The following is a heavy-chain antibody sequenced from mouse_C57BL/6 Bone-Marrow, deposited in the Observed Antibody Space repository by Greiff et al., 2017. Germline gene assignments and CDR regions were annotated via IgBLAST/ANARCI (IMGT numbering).Heavy chain of an antibody. CDR1: GFNITNTY. CDR3: GRSGLVWFPWFAY. V-gene: IGHV14-3*01. CDR2: IDPANGNT. D-gene: IGHD2-10*02. J-gene: IGHJ3*01. Sequence: VQLQQSVAELVRPGASVKLSCTASGFNITNTYMHWVKQRPEQGLEWIGRIDPANGNTNYAPKFQGKATITADTSSNTAYLQLSSLTSEDTAIDYCGRSGLVWFPWFAYWGQGTLVTVAA.